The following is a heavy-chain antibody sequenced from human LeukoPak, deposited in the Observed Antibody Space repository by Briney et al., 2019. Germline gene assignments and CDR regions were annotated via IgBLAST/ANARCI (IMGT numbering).Heavy chain of an antibody. CDR1: AGSISSDNYY. CDR2: IYASGST. J-gene: IGHJ5*02. V-gene: IGHV4-61*02. CDR3: ARAPAYYDFPFDP. Sequence: SQTLSLTCTVSAGSISSDNYYLSWIRQPAGKGLEYIGRIYASGSTNYNPSLKSRVTISVDTSKNELSLKLSSVTAADTAVYYCARAPAYYDFPFDPWGQGTLVTVSS. D-gene: IGHD3-3*01.